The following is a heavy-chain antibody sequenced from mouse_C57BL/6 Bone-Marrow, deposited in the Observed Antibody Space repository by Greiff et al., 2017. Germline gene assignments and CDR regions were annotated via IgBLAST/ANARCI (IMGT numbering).Heavy chain of an antibody. CDR1: GYTFTSYW. CDR3: AREGLRQEAYFDY. J-gene: IGHJ2*01. CDR2: IDPSDSYT. V-gene: IGHV1-50*01. Sequence: QVQLQQPGAELVKPGASVKLSCKASGYTFTSYWMQWVKQRPGQGLEWIGEIDPSDSYTNYNQKFKGKATLTVDTSSSTAYMQLNSLTSEDSAVYYCAREGLRQEAYFDYWGQGTTLTVSS. D-gene: IGHD2-4*01.